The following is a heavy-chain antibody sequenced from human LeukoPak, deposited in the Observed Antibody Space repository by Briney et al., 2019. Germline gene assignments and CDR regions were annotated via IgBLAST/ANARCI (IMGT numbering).Heavy chain of an antibody. D-gene: IGHD3-10*01. CDR3: ARHPVLLWFGELVGQFDY. CDR2: ISAYNGNT. Sequence: ASVTVSRKASGYTFTSYGISWVRQAPGQGLEWMGWISAYNGNTNYAQKLQGRVTMTTDTSTSTAYMELRSLRFDDTAVYYCARHPVLLWFGELVGQFDYWGQGTLVTVSS. V-gene: IGHV1-18*01. J-gene: IGHJ4*02. CDR1: GYTFTSYG.